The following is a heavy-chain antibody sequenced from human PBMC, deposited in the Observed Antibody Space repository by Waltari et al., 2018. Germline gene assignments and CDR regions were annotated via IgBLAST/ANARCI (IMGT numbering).Heavy chain of an antibody. CDR3: ASQWDRNGYYNV. J-gene: IGHJ4*02. CDR2: IYHSGST. V-gene: IGHV4-38-2*01. D-gene: IGHD3-22*01. CDR1: GYSISGNYY. Sequence: QVQLQESGPGLVKPSETLSLTCAVSGYSISGNYYWGWIRQPPGKGLEWIGSIYHSGSTYYNPSLKSRVTISVDTSKNQFSLNLSSVTAADTAVYYCASQWDRNGYYNVWGQGTLVTVSS.